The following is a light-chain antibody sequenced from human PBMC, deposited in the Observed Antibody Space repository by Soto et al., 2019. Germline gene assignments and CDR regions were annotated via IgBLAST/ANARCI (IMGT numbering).Light chain of an antibody. J-gene: IGLJ1*01. CDR2: ASS. Sequence: HSVLTQPASVSGSPGQSITVSCTGTSSDVGSYNYVSWYQHHPGKAPRLMIYASSNRPSGVSHRFSGSRSGNTASLTISGLQAEDEADYYCSSYTSGSTLYVFGTGTKVTVL. CDR1: SSDVGSYNY. V-gene: IGLV2-14*01. CDR3: SSYTSGSTLYV.